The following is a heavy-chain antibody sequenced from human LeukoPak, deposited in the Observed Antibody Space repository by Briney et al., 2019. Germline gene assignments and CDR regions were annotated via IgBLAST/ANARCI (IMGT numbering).Heavy chain of an antibody. CDR2: INPNSGGT. Sequence: ASVKVSCKASGYTFTGYYMHWVRQAPGQGLEWMGWINPNSGGTNYAQKFQGRVTMTRDTSISTAYMELSRLRSDDTAVYYCARDSKDSSSSDYWGQGTLVTVSS. V-gene: IGHV1-2*02. CDR3: ARDSKDSSSSDY. D-gene: IGHD6-6*01. J-gene: IGHJ4*02. CDR1: GYTFTGYY.